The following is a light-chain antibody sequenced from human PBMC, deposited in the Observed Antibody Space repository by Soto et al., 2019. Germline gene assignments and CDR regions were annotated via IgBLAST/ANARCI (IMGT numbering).Light chain of an antibody. CDR2: AAS. J-gene: IGKJ2*01. CDR3: QQSYSMAYA. Sequence: DIPMTQSPSSLSASVGDRVTITCRASQTTNNYLNWYQLKPGKAPKLLIDAASTLQTGVPSRFTGSGSGTDFTLTIISLQPEDYATYFCQQSYSMAYAFGPGTKVEIK. V-gene: IGKV1-39*01. CDR1: QTTNNY.